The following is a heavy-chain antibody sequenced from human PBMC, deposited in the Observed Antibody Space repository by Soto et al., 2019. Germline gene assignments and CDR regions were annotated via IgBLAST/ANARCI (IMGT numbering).Heavy chain of an antibody. CDR2: ISPYTGNT. Sequence: QVQLVQSGDEVKKPGASVKVSCKASGYIFVNYGIAWVRQAPGQGLGWMGWISPYTGNTHSATKVQGRLTMTTDTSTSTAYMDLGSLTSDDTAVHYCVMVDNYVTPTPQDVWGQGTTVTVSS. V-gene: IGHV1-18*01. CDR1: GYIFVNYG. D-gene: IGHD3-16*01. J-gene: IGHJ6*02. CDR3: VMVDNYVTPTPQDV.